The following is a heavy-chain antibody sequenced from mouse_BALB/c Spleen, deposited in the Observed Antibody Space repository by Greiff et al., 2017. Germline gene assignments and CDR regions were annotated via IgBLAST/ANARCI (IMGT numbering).Heavy chain of an antibody. V-gene: IGHV1-54*01. J-gene: IGHJ2*01. Sequence: VQLQQSGAELVRPGTSVKVSCKASGYAFTNYLIEWVKQRPGQGLEWIGVINPGSGGTNYNEKFKGKATLTADKSSSTAYMQLSSLTSDDSAVHFCASGTGDYFDYWGQGTTLTVSS. D-gene: IGHD4-1*01. CDR2: INPGSGGT. CDR1: GYAFTNYL. CDR3: ASGTGDYFDY.